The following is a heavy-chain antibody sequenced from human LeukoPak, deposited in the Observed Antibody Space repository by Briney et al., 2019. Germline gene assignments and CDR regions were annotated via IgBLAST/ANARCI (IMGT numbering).Heavy chain of an antibody. CDR1: GFTFSSYG. Sequence: GGSLRLSCAASGFTFSSYGMHWVRQAPGKGLEWVAVIWYDGSNKYYADSVKGRFTISRDNSKNTLYLQMNSLRAEDTAEYYCARDLSIAARPRWFDPWGQGTLVTVSS. D-gene: IGHD6-6*01. CDR3: ARDLSIAARPRWFDP. CDR2: IWYDGSNK. J-gene: IGHJ5*02. V-gene: IGHV3-33*01.